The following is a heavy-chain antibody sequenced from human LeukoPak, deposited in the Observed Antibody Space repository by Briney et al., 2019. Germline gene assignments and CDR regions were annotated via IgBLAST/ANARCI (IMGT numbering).Heavy chain of an antibody. V-gene: IGHV3-9*01. CDR3: ARDSTYGSSPLDI. Sequence: QPGRSLRLSCAASGFTFDDYAMHWVRQAPGKGLEWVSGISWNSGSIGYADSVKGRFTISRDNAENSLYLQMNSLRAEDTAVYYCARDSTYGSSPLDIWGQGTMVTVSS. D-gene: IGHD6-13*01. CDR2: ISWNSGSI. J-gene: IGHJ3*02. CDR1: GFTFDDYA.